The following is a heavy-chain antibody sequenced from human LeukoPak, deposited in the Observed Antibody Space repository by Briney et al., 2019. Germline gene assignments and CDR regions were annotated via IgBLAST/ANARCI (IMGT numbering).Heavy chain of an antibody. Sequence: SETLSLTCAVFGGSFSGYYWSWIRQPPGKGLEWIGEINHSGSTNYNPSLKSRVAISVDTYKNQFSPKLSAVSAAGTAVYYCERGPTSSNLLWFGELLVGPYYYGLDVWGQGTTVTVSS. CDR2: INHSGST. D-gene: IGHD3-10*01. V-gene: IGHV4-34*01. J-gene: IGHJ6*02. CDR1: GGSFSGYY. CDR3: ERGPTSSNLLWFGELLVGPYYYGLDV.